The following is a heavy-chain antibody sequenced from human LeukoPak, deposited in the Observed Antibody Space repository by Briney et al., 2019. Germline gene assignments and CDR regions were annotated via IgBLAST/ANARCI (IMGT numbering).Heavy chain of an antibody. Sequence: EASVKVSCKASGYTFTSYAMNWVRQAPGQGLEWMGWINTNTGNPTYAQGFTGRFVFSLDTSVSTAYLQISSLKAEDTAVYYCARERRLAVANNWFDPWGQGTLVTVSS. D-gene: IGHD6-19*01. CDR1: GYTFTSYA. CDR3: ARERRLAVANNWFDP. J-gene: IGHJ5*02. V-gene: IGHV7-4-1*02. CDR2: INTNTGNP.